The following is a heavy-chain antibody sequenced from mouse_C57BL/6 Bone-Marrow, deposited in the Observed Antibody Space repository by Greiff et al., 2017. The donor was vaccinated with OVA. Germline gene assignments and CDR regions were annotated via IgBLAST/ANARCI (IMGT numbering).Heavy chain of an antibody. V-gene: IGHV5-4*01. Sequence: EVKLVESGGGLVKPGGSLKLSCAASGFTFSSYAMSWVRQTPEKRLEWVATISDGGSYTYYPDNVKGRFTISRDNAKNNLYLQMSHLKSEDTAMYYCARDHYYGSSYGNYWGQGTTLTVSS. D-gene: IGHD1-1*01. CDR2: ISDGGSYT. CDR1: GFTFSSYA. CDR3: ARDHYYGSSYGNY. J-gene: IGHJ2*01.